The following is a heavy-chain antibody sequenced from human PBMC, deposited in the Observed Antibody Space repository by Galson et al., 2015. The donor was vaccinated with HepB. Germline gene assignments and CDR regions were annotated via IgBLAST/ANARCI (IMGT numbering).Heavy chain of an antibody. J-gene: IGHJ4*02. V-gene: IGHV1-18*04. CDR1: GYTFTSYG. CDR3: ARSEGLLLWFGELLKFDY. Sequence: SVKVSCKASGYTFTSYGISWVRQAPGQGLEWMGWISAYNGNTNYAQKLQGRVTMTTDTSTSTAYMELRSLRSDDTAVYYCARSEGLLLWFGELLKFDYWGQGTLVTVSS. D-gene: IGHD3-10*01. CDR2: ISAYNGNT.